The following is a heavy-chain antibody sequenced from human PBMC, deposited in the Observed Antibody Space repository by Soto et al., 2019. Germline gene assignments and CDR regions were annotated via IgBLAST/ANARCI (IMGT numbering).Heavy chain of an antibody. J-gene: IGHJ5*02. CDR1: GGSISSSSYY. D-gene: IGHD3-10*01. CDR2: IYYSGST. CDR3: ARSGVEVRGVIVPGWFDP. Sequence: SETLSLTCTVSGGSISSSSYYWGWIRQPPGKGLEWVGSIYYSGSTYYNPSLKSRVTISVDTSKNQFSLKLSSVTAADTAVYYCARSGVEVRGVIVPGWFDPWGQGTLVTVSS. V-gene: IGHV4-39*01.